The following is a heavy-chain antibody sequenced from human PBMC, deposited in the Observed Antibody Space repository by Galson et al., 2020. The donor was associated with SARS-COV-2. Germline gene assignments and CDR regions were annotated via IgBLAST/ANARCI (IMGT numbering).Heavy chain of an antibody. CDR3: ASSLGDSSGYYLPYYYYYGMDV. D-gene: IGHD3-22*01. J-gene: IGHJ6*02. CDR1: GYTFTGYY. V-gene: IGHV1-2*02. Sequence: ASVKVSCKASGYTFTGYYMHWVRQAPGQGLEWMGWINPNSGGTNYAQKFQGRVTMTRDTSISTAYMELSRLRSDDTAVYYCASSLGDSSGYYLPYYYYYGMDVWGQGTTVTVSS. CDR2: INPNSGGT.